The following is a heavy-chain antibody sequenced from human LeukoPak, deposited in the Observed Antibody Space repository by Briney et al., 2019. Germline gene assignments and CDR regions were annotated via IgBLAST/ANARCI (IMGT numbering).Heavy chain of an antibody. J-gene: IGHJ5*02. CDR2: ISGSGGST. CDR3: AKRDLYGDYVAS. D-gene: IGHD4-17*01. V-gene: IGHV3-23*01. Sequence: GGSLRLSCAASGFTFSSYAMSWVRQAPGKGLEWVSAISGSGGSTYYADSAKGRFTISRDNSKNTLYLQMNSLRAEDTAVYYCAKRDLYGDYVASWGQGTLVTVSS. CDR1: GFTFSSYA.